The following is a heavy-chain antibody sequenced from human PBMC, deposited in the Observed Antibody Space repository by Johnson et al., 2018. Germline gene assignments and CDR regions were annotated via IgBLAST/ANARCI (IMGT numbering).Heavy chain of an antibody. CDR3: AKDKRIYGGSEYFKH. D-gene: IGHD3-3*01. CDR2: ISYDGSNK. CDR1: GFIFSIYG. J-gene: IGHJ1*01. V-gene: IGHV3-30*18. Sequence: VQLVESGGGVVQPGRSLRLSCAASGFIFSIYGMHWVRQDPGKGLEWVAVISYDGSNKYYADSVKGRFTISRDNSKNTLYLQMTSLRAEDTAVYYCAKDKRIYGGSEYFKHWGQGTLVTVSS.